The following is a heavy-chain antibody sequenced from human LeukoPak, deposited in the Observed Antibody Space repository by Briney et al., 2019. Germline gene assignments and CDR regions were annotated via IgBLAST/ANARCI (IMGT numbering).Heavy chain of an antibody. CDR1: GGSISSGGYS. J-gene: IGHJ4*02. V-gene: IGHV4-30-2*01. CDR3: ARGEPGYYFDY. D-gene: IGHD1-14*01. Sequence: SETLSLTCTVSGGSISSGGYSWSWIRQPPGKSLEWIGYIYHSGSTYYNPSLKSRVTISVDRSKNQFSLKLSSVTAADTAVYYCARGEPGYYFDYWGQGTLVTVSS. CDR2: IYHSGST.